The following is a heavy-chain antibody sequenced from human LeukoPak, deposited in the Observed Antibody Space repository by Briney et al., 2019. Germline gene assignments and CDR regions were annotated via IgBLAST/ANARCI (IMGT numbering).Heavy chain of an antibody. V-gene: IGHV3-48*01. CDR2: ISSSSSTI. D-gene: IGHD3-22*01. Sequence: GGSLRLSCAASGFTFSSYSMNWVRQAPGKGLEWVSYISSSSSTIYYADSVKGRFTISRDNAKNSLYLQMNSLRAEDTAVYYCAKGGAVVLTGFDSWGQGTLVSVSS. J-gene: IGHJ4*02. CDR1: GFTFSSYS. CDR3: AKGGAVVLTGFDS.